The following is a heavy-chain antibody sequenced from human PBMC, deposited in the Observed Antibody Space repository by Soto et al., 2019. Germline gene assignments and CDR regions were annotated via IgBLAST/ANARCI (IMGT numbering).Heavy chain of an antibody. CDR2: ISNNGANT. V-gene: IGHV3-64*01. CDR3: ARRRYLSRWPNDWMDV. CDR1: GFTFSNYE. J-gene: IGHJ6*04. Sequence: EAQLVESGGGLVQPGGSLRLSCAASGFTFSNYEMHWVRQAPGKGLEYVSGISNNGANTDYANSVKGRFTISRDNSENTMNLQMGSQTAEDMALYYCARRRYLSRWPNDWMDVWGKGTTVTVSS. D-gene: IGHD6-13*01.